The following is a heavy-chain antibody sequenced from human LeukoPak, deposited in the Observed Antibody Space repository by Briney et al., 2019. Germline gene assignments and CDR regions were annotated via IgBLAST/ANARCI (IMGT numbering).Heavy chain of an antibody. CDR1: GGSISSSSYY. Sequence: SETLSLTCTVSGGSISSSSYYWGWIRQPPWKGLEWIGSIYYSGSTYYNPSLKSRVTISVDTSKNQFSLKLSPVTAANTAVYYCERTTVLEVRLDYWGQGTLVTVSS. CDR2: IYYSGST. J-gene: IGHJ4*02. CDR3: ERTTVLEVRLDY. V-gene: IGHV4-39*01. D-gene: IGHD4/OR15-4a*01.